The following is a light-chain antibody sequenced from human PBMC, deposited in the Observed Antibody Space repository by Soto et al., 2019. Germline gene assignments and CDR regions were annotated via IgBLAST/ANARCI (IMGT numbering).Light chain of an antibody. CDR1: QSVSSN. V-gene: IGKV3-15*01. Sequence: EIVMTQSPATLSVSPGERATLSCRASQSVSSNLAWYQQKPGQAPRLLIYGASTRATGIPARFSGSGSGTEFTLTISSLQSEDFAVYYCQQYNNWPPYTCGQRTKLDIK. J-gene: IGKJ2*01. CDR3: QQYNNWPPYT. CDR2: GAS.